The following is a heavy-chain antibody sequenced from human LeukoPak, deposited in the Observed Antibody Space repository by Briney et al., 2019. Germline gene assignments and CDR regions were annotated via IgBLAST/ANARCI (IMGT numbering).Heavy chain of an antibody. CDR1: GYTFTSYG. D-gene: IGHD4-17*01. CDR2: ISAYNGNT. V-gene: IGHV1-18*01. J-gene: IGHJ5*02. Sequence: ASVKVSCKASGYTFTSYGISWVRQAPGQGLEWMGWISAYNGNTNYAQKLQGRVTMTTDTSTSTAYMELRSLRSDDTAVYYCAREGSTVTITSRRWFDPWGQGTLVTVSS. CDR3: AREGSTVTITSRRWFDP.